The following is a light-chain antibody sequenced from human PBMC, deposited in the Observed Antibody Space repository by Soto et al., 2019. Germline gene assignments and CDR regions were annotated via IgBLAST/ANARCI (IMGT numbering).Light chain of an antibody. CDR3: QQYNSYPL. CDR2: DAS. CDR1: QSISTW. V-gene: IGKV1-5*01. J-gene: IGKJ4*01. Sequence: DIQMTQSPSTLSASVGDRGTMACRASQSISTWLAWYQQKPGKAPKVLIYDASSLESGVPSRFSGSGSGTEFTLTISSLQPDDFATYYCQQYNSYPLFGGGTKVDIK.